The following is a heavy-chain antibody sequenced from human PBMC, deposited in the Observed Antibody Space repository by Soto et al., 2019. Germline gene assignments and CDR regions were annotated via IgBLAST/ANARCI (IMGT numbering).Heavy chain of an antibody. Sequence: SETLSLTCTVSGGSIGSSSYYWTWIRQPPGKGLEWIGSIYYSGSTYYNPSLKSRVTMSVDTSKNQFSLKLSSVTAADTAVYYCARRTGTYYYYYNGMDVWGQGTTVTVSS. CDR2: IYYSGST. J-gene: IGHJ6*02. CDR1: GGSIGSSSYY. D-gene: IGHD1-7*01. CDR3: ARRTGTYYYYYNGMDV. V-gene: IGHV4-39*01.